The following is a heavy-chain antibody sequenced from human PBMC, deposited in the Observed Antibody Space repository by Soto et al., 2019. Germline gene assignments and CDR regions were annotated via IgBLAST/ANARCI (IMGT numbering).Heavy chain of an antibody. D-gene: IGHD1-26*01. V-gene: IGHV3-33*01. Sequence: GSLRLSCAASGFTCGSYGVHWVRQAPGKGLEWVAVIWYDGSNKYYADSVKGRFTISRDNSKNTLYLQMNSLRAEDTAVYYCATLVPGGYWGQGTLVTVSS. CDR3: ATLVPGGY. CDR1: GFTCGSYG. J-gene: IGHJ4*02. CDR2: IWYDGSNK.